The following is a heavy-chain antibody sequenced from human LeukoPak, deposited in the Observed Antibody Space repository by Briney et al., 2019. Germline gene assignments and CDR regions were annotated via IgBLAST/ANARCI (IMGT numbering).Heavy chain of an antibody. CDR2: IIPIFGTA. D-gene: IGHD6-13*01. Sequence: ASVKVSCKASGGTLSSYAISWVRQAPGLGLEWMGRIIPIFGTANYAQKFQGRVTIATDESKGTAYMELSSLRSEDTAVYYCARGQDWAAAGTGYYFDYWGQGTLVTVSS. J-gene: IGHJ4*02. CDR3: ARGQDWAAAGTGYYFDY. CDR1: GGTLSSYA. V-gene: IGHV1-69*05.